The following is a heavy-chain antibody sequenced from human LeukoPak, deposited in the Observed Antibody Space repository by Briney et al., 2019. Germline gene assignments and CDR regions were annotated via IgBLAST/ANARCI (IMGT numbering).Heavy chain of an antibody. CDR1: GSSFTTYW. D-gene: IGHD6-13*01. V-gene: IGHV5-51*01. CDR2: IYPGDSDT. Sequence: GGSLQISCRGSGSSFTTYWIGWVRHMPGKGLEWMGIIYPGDSDTRYSPSFQGQVTMSADKSINTAYLQWSSLKASDTAMYYCARHAKAYGSSCDYWGQGTLVTVSS. J-gene: IGHJ4*02. CDR3: ARHAKAYGSSCDY.